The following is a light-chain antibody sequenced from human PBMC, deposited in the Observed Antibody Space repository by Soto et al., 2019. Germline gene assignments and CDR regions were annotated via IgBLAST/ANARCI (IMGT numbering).Light chain of an antibody. CDR3: SSNSSSRILHV. J-gene: IGLJ1*01. CDR1: SSDVGGYDY. Sequence: QSALTQPRSVSGSPGQSVTISCTGTSSDVGGYDYVSWYQQHPGKAPKLMIFDVSNRPSGVSNRFSGSKSGNTASLTISGLQAEDEADYYCSSNSSSRILHVFGSGTKVTVL. CDR2: DVS. V-gene: IGLV2-14*01.